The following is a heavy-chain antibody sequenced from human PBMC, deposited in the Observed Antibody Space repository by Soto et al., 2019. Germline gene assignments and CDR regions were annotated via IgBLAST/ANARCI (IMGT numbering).Heavy chain of an antibody. CDR2: IYSAGST. CDR3: ARAREPEYSSAIFFDI. D-gene: IGHD5-18*01. V-gene: IGHV3-53*01. CDR1: GLTVSSSY. J-gene: IGHJ4*02. Sequence: GGSLRLSCAASGLTVSSSYMSWVRQAPGKGLQWVSVIYSAGSTYNANSVKGRFTISRDISTNMGAIQMISLTDEDTAVYYCARAREPEYSSAIFFDIWGQGALVTVSS.